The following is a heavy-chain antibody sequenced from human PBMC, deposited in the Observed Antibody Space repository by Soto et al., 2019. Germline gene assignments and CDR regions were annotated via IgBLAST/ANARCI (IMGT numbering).Heavy chain of an antibody. J-gene: IGHJ3*02. CDR3: ARDLYDFWSGYRQSAFDI. V-gene: IGHV1-18*01. CDR2: ISTYNGNT. D-gene: IGHD3-3*01. Sequence: ASVKVSCKASGYTLTSYGISWVRQAPGQGLERMGWISTYNGNTNFAQKLQGRVTMTTDTSTSTAYMELRSLRSDDTAVYYCARDLYDFWSGYRQSAFDIWGQGTMVTVSS. CDR1: GYTLTSYG.